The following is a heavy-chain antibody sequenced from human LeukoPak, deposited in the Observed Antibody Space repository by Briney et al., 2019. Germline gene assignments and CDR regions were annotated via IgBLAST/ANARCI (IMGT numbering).Heavy chain of an antibody. CDR3: ARIYDSSGYYYPFDY. CDR1: GFTFSSYS. J-gene: IGHJ4*02. V-gene: IGHV3-21*01. D-gene: IGHD3-22*01. CDR2: ISSSSSYI. Sequence: GGSLRLSCAASGFTFSSYSMNWVRQVPGKGLEWVSSISSSSSYIYYADSVKGRFTISRDNAKNSLYLQMNSLRAEDTAVYYCARIYDSSGYYYPFDYWAREPWSPSPQ.